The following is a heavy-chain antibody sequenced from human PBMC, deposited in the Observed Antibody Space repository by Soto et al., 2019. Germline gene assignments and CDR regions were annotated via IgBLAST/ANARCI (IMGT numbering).Heavy chain of an antibody. CDR1: GFTFSSYG. CDR3: AKDVAIFGVVIVYYYYGMDV. D-gene: IGHD3-3*01. V-gene: IGHV3-30*18. CDR2: ISYDGSNK. Sequence: QVQLVESGGGVVQPGRSLRLSCAASGFTFSSYGMHWVRQAPGKGLEWVAVISYDGSNKYYADSVKGRFTISRDNSKNTLYLQMNSLRAEDTAVYYCAKDVAIFGVVIVYYYYGMDVWGQGTTVTVSS. J-gene: IGHJ6*02.